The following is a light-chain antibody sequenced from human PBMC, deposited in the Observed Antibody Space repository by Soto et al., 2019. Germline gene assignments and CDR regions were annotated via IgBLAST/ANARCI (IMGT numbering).Light chain of an antibody. CDR1: SSDVGGYNA. Sequence: QSALTQPASVSGSPGQTITISCTGTSSDVGGYNAVSWYQHRPGKAPKLIIYEVTHRPAGISDRFSDSKSGNTASLTISGLQAEDEGDYYCNSFRVNRLYVFGTGTKLTVL. CDR2: EVT. V-gene: IGLV2-14*01. J-gene: IGLJ1*01. CDR3: NSFRVNRLYV.